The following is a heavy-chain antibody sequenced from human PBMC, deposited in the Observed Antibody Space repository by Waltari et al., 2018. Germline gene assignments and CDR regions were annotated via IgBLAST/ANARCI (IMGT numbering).Heavy chain of an antibody. CDR3: ARGRWSSRHFFEY. V-gene: IGHV4-59*01. CDR1: GGSISNYY. CDR2: VYYSGST. D-gene: IGHD2-15*01. J-gene: IGHJ4*02. Sequence: QVQLQESGPGLVQPSETLSLTCTVPGGSISNYYWTWIRQSPGKGLEWIGYVYYSGSTNYNPSLKTRVTISIDTSKNQFSLKLNSVTAADTAVYFCARGRWSSRHFFEYWGQGTLVTVSS.